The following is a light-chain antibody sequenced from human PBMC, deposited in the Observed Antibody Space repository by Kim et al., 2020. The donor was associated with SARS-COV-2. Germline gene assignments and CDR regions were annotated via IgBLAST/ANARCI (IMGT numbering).Light chain of an antibody. CDR3: QAWDSSTEV. CDR2: QDS. Sequence: SYELTQPPSVSVSPGQTASITCSGDKLGDKYACWYQQKPGQSPVLVIYQDSKRPSGIPERFSGSNSGNTPTLTISGTQAMDEADYYCQAWDSSTEVFGGG. J-gene: IGLJ3*02. CDR1: KLGDKY. V-gene: IGLV3-1*01.